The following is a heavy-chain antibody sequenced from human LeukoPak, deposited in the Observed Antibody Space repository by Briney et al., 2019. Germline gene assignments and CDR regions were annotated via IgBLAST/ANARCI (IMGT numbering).Heavy chain of an antibody. CDR1: GFTFSSYS. CDR3: AKVTSGLYSPLDI. V-gene: IGHV3-48*02. Sequence: PGGSLRLSCAASGFTFSSYSMNWVRQAPGKGLEWLSYISSSGRTTYYADSVKGRFTISRDNAKNSMYLQMNSLTDKDTAVYYCAKVTSGLYSPLDIWGQGTLVIVSS. D-gene: IGHD6-19*01. J-gene: IGHJ4*02. CDR2: ISSSGRTT.